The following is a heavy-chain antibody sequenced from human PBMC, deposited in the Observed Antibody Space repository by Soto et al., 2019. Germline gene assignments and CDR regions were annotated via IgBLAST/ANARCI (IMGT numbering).Heavy chain of an antibody. Sequence: GASVKVSCKASGYTFTSYYMHWVRQAPGQGLEWMGIINPSGGSTSYAQKFQGRVTMTRDTSTSTVYMELSSLRSEDTAVYYCARDSLHIAVAGIKAFDIWGQGTMVTVSS. V-gene: IGHV1-46*03. J-gene: IGHJ3*02. D-gene: IGHD6-19*01. CDR1: GYTFTSYY. CDR3: ARDSLHIAVAGIKAFDI. CDR2: INPSGGST.